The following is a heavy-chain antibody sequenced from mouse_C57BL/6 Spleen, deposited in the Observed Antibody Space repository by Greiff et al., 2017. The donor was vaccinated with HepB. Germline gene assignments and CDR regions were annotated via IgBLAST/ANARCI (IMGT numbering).Heavy chain of an antibody. CDR2: IYPGDGDT. Sequence: VKLQQSGAELVKPGASVKISCKASGYAFSSYWMNWVKQRPGKGLEWIGQIYPGDGDTNYNGKFKGKAILTADKSSSTAYMQLSSLTSEDSAVYFCAITTVVAHWYFDVWGTGTTVTVSS. CDR3: AITTVVAHWYFDV. V-gene: IGHV1-80*01. CDR1: GYAFSSYW. J-gene: IGHJ1*03. D-gene: IGHD1-1*01.